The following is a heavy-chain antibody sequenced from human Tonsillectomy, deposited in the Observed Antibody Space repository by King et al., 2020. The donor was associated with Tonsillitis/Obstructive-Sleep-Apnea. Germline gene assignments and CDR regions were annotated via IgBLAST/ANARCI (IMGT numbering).Heavy chain of an antibody. J-gene: IGHJ6*04. Sequence: VQLVESGGGVVQPGRSLRLSCAAPGFTFSAYPMHWVRQAPDKGLEWVALISYDGTKKYHADSVKGRFTISRDNSNNTLYLQMNSLRAEDTAVYYCARGRNYYDIRDWGDYCMDVWGKGTTVTVSS. V-gene: IGHV3-30*04. D-gene: IGHD3-22*01. CDR1: GFTFSAYP. CDR3: ARGRNYYDIRDWGDYCMDV. CDR2: ISYDGTKK.